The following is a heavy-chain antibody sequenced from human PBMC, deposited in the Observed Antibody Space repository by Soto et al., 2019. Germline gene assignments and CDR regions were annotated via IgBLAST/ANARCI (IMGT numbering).Heavy chain of an antibody. CDR1: GFTFSSYA. Sequence: PGGSLRLSCAASGFTFSSYAMSWVRQAPGKGLEWVGRIKSKTDGGTTDYAAPVKGRFTISRDDSKNTLYLQMNSLKTEDTAVYYCTTTVEYDFWSGYYSTDYWGQGTLVTVSS. V-gene: IGHV3-15*01. CDR2: IKSKTDGGTT. CDR3: TTTVEYDFWSGYYSTDY. D-gene: IGHD3-3*01. J-gene: IGHJ4*02.